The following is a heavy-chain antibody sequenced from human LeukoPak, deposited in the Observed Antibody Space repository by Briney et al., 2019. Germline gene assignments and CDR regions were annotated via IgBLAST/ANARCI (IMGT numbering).Heavy chain of an antibody. J-gene: IGHJ5*02. V-gene: IGHV1-69*05. Sequence: GASVKVSCKASGGTFSSYAISWVRQAPGQGLEWMGGIIPIFGTANYAQKFQGRVTITTDESTSTAYMELSSLRSEDTAVYYCARSWVYSSSWYRGFDPWGQGTLVTVSS. CDR2: IIPIFGTA. D-gene: IGHD6-13*01. CDR1: GGTFSSYA. CDR3: ARSWVYSSSWYRGFDP.